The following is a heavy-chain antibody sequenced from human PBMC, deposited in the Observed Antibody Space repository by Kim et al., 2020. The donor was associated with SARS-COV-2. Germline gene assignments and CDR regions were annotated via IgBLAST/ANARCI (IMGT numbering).Heavy chain of an antibody. Sequence: SETLSLTCTVSGGSISSSSYYWGWIRQPPGKGLEWIGSIYYSGSTYYNPSLKSRVTISVDTSKNQFSLKLSSVTAADTAVYYCAQLGFSSSWYWWFDPWGQGTLVTVSS. D-gene: IGHD6-13*01. CDR1: GGSISSSSYY. J-gene: IGHJ5*01. CDR3: AQLGFSSSWYWWFDP. CDR2: IYYSGST. V-gene: IGHV4-39*01.